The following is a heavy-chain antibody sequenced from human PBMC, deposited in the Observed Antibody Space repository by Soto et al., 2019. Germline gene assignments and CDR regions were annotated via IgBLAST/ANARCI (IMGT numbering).Heavy chain of an antibody. J-gene: IGHJ5*02. Sequence: QITLKESGPTLVRPTQTLTLTCTFSGFSLTTSGMNVGWIRQPPGKPLEFLALIYWDDDKRYSPSLKHRLTITNDTSQNQVILTLTDMDPVDTATSYCAHSAGSSCVCDPWGQGTLVTVSS. CDR3: AHSAGSSCVCDP. CDR2: IYWDDDK. CDR1: GFSLTTSGMN. V-gene: IGHV2-5*02. D-gene: IGHD6-13*01.